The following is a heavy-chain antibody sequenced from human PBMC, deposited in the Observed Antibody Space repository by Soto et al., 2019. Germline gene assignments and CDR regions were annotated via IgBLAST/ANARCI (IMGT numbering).Heavy chain of an antibody. J-gene: IGHJ6*02. CDR1: GFTLSSYA. CDR2: ISYDGSNK. CDR3: ARDSFPTTTKGHGVYLYYGVDV. V-gene: IGHV3-30-3*01. Sequence: QVQLVESGGGVVQSGRSLRLSCAASGFTLSSYAMHWVRQAPGKGLEWVAVISYDGSNKYYADSVKGRFTISRDNSKNTMDLQMNSLRAEDTGVFYCARDSFPTTTKGHGVYLYYGVDVWGQGTTVTVSS. D-gene: IGHD4-4*01.